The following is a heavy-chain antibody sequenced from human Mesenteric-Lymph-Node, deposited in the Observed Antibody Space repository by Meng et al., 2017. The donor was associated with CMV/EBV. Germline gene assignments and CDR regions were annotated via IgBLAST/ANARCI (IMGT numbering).Heavy chain of an antibody. CDR3: ARHSGARGGTYSNYLYYYYGMDV. CDR1: GYNFASYW. V-gene: IGHV5-51*01. D-gene: IGHD4-11*01. J-gene: IGHJ6*02. Sequence: GGSLRLSCKASGYNFASYWIGWVRQMPGKGLEWMGIIYPGDSDIRYSPSFQGQVTISADKSISTAYLQWSSLKASDTAMYYCARHSGARGGTYSNYLYYYYGMDVWGQGTTVTVSS. CDR2: IYPGDSDI.